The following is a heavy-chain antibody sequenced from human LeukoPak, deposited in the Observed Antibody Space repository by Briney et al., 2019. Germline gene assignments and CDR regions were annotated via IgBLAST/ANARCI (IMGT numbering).Heavy chain of an antibody. D-gene: IGHD1-20*01. CDR3: ARNISGLGLYSHHAYDPAGAFDI. V-gene: IGHV4-38-2*02. CDR1: GYSFNSVYY. CDR2: NYNSGST. J-gene: IGHJ3*02. Sequence: SETLSLTCTVSGYSFNSVYYWAWIRQPPGKGLEWVESNYNSGSTSYNPSLKSRVTLSLDTSKNQFSLRLTSVTAADTAVYYCARNISGLGLYSHHAYDPAGAFDIWGQGTMVTVSP.